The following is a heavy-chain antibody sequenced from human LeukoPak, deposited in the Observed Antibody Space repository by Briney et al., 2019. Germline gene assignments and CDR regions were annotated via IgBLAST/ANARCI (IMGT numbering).Heavy chain of an antibody. D-gene: IGHD6-19*01. CDR2: ISSSSSYI. CDR1: GFIVSGNY. CDR3: ARDLAVAGISDY. Sequence: GGSLRFSCAASGFIVSGNYMSWVRQAPGKGLEWVSSISSSSSYIYYADSVKGRFTISRDNAKNSLYLQMNSLRAEDTAVYYCARDLAVAGISDYWGQGTLVTVSS. J-gene: IGHJ4*02. V-gene: IGHV3-21*01.